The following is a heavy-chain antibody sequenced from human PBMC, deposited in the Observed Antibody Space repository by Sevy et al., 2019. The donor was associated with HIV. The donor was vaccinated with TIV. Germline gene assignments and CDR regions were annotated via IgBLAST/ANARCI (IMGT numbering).Heavy chain of an antibody. CDR2: IRYDGSNK. CDR3: AKDRVTFGGVIVDWFDP. D-gene: IGHD3-16*02. Sequence: GGSLRLSCAASGFTFSSYGMHWVRQAPGKGLEWVAFIRYDGSNKYYADSVKGRFTISRDNSKNTLYLQMNSLRAEDTVVYYCAKDRVTFGGVIVDWFDPWGQGTLVTVSS. J-gene: IGHJ5*02. CDR1: GFTFSSYG. V-gene: IGHV3-30*02.